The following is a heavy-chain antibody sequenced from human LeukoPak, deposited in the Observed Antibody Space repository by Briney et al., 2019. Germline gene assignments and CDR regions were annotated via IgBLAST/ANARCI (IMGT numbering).Heavy chain of an antibody. D-gene: IGHD5-24*01. CDR2: IYTSGST. CDR1: GGSISSGSYY. CDR3: ARDLRRDGYNFYYYYGMDV. J-gene: IGHJ6*02. V-gene: IGHV4-61*02. Sequence: SETLSLTCTVSGGSISSGSYYRSWIRQPAGKGLEWIGRIYTSGSTNYNPSLKSRVTISVDTSKNQFSLKLSSVTAADTAVYYCARDLRRDGYNFYYYYGMDVWGQGTTVTVPS.